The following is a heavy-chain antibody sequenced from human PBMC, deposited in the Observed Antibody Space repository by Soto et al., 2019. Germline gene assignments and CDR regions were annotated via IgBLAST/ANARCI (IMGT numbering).Heavy chain of an antibody. V-gene: IGHV1-69*13. CDR1: GGTFSSDA. CDR2: IIPIFGTA. CDR3: ARDSAEAGHRIWRTYCYYGMDV. Sequence: SVKVSCKASGGTFSSDAISWVRQAPGQGLGWMGGIIPIFGTANYAQKFQGRVTITADESTSTAYMELSSLRSEDTAVYYCARDSAEAGHRIWRTYCYYGMDVWGQGTTVTVSS. D-gene: IGHD2-21*01. J-gene: IGHJ6*02.